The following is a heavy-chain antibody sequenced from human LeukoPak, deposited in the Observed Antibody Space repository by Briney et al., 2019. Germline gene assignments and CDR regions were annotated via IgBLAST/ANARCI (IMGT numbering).Heavy chain of an antibody. CDR2: VNSDGSWT. Sequence: GGSLRLSCAASGNYWMHWVRQAPGKGLVWVSHVNSDGSWTSHADSVKGRFTISRDNAKNTVYLQMNNLRTEDTAVYYCVSFYETNWGRGTLVTVSS. CDR1: GNYW. D-gene: IGHD2-2*01. CDR3: VSFYETN. J-gene: IGHJ4*02. V-gene: IGHV3-74*01.